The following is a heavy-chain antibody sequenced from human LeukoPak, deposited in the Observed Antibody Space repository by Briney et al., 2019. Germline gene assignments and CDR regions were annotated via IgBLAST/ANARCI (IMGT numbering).Heavy chain of an antibody. Sequence: KPGGSLRLSCAASGFTFSSYSMNWVRQAPGKGLEWVSSISSSSSYIYYAGSVKGRFTISRDNAKNSLYLQMNSLRAEDTAVYYCARVLAGYYDSSGYSGNDAFDIWGQGTMVTVSS. V-gene: IGHV3-21*01. CDR2: ISSSSSYI. J-gene: IGHJ3*02. D-gene: IGHD3-22*01. CDR1: GFTFSSYS. CDR3: ARVLAGYYDSSGYSGNDAFDI.